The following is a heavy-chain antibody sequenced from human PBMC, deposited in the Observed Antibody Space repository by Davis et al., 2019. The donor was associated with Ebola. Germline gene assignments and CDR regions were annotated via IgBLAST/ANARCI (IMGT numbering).Heavy chain of an antibody. V-gene: IGHV3-43*02. CDR3: AKDMYDTNYYGMDV. CDR1: GFSFGAYG. J-gene: IGHJ6*02. Sequence: GGSLRLSCAASGFSFGAYGMHWVRQAPGKGLEWVSAISGYGGRTYYADSVKGRFTISRDNSKNSLYLQMNSLRSEDTALYYCAKDMYDTNYYGMDVWGQGTTVTVSS. D-gene: IGHD3-22*01. CDR2: ISGYGGRT.